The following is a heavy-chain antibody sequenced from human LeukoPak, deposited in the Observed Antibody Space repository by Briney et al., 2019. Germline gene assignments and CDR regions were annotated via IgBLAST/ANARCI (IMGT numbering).Heavy chain of an antibody. CDR2: MHDSGST. Sequence: PSETLSLTCTVSGASTSHFYWNWIRQPPGKGLEWIGYMHDSGSTKHNPSLKSRVSISIDTSKNQVSLQLTSVTAADTASYYCARSGEWLRNAFDIWGQGTVVSVSS. CDR3: ARSGEWLRNAFDI. V-gene: IGHV4-59*01. D-gene: IGHD5-12*01. J-gene: IGHJ3*02. CDR1: GASTSHFY.